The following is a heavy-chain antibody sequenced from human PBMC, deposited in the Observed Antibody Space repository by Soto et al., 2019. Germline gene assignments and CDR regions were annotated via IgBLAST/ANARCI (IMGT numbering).Heavy chain of an antibody. D-gene: IGHD3-10*01. CDR3: ARDIREYYYGSGSPFDP. Sequence: QVQLVQSGAEVKKPGSSVKVSCKASGGTFSSYTISWVRQAPGQGLEWMGRIIPILGIANYAQKFQGRVTSTAHISRSIXYMELSSLRSEDTAVYYCARDIREYYYGSGSPFDPWGQGTLVTVSS. V-gene: IGHV1-69*08. CDR1: GGTFSSYT. CDR2: IIPILGIA. J-gene: IGHJ5*02.